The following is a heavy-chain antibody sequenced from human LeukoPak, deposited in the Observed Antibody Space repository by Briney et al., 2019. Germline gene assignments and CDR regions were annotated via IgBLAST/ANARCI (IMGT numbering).Heavy chain of an antibody. CDR3: ARLRYYAMDV. V-gene: IGHV3-48*01. Sequence: GGSLTLSCAASGFTFSTFDMNWVRQAPGKGLEWVAYISSGSSTIYYADSVKGRFTISRDNAKNSLYLQMNSLRAEDTAVYYCARLRYYAMDVWGQGTTVIVSS. CDR1: GFTFSTFD. J-gene: IGHJ6*02. CDR2: ISSGSSTI.